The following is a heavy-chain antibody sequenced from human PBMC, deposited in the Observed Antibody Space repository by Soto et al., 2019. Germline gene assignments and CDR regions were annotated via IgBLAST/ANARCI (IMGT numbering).Heavy chain of an antibody. J-gene: IGHJ4*02. Sequence: ASVKVSCKVSGYFLTALSIHWVRQAPGKGLEWMGGFDREDGETIYAQKFQGRVTMTEDTSTDSAYMELSSLTSEDTAIYYCAHGEGIVKSIVYFDSWGQGTLVTVS. CDR3: AHGEGIVKSIVYFDS. V-gene: IGHV1-24*01. CDR2: FDREDGET. D-gene: IGHD1-26*01. CDR1: GYFLTALS.